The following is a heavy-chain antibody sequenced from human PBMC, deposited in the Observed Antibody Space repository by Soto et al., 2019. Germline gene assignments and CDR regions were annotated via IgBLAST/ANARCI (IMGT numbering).Heavy chain of an antibody. CDR1: GYTFTSFY. CDR3: ASSPAFSSSWYGIPPDPSHGMDV. V-gene: IGHV1-46*01. CDR2: INPSGGIT. J-gene: IGHJ6*02. Sequence: QMQLVQSGAEVKRPGASVRVSCKSSGYTFTSFYIHWVRQAPGQGLEWMGIINPSGGITNFAQRFQGSVTMTRDQSTNTHYMELSSLKSDDTAVYYCASSPAFSSSWYGIPPDPSHGMDVWGQGTTVTVS. D-gene: IGHD6-13*01.